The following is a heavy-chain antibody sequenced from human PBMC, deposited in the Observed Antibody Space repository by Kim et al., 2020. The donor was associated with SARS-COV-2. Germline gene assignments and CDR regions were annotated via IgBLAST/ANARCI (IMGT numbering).Heavy chain of an antibody. Sequence: VSVKSRKTINPDTSKNQFSLQLNSVTPEDTAVYYCAREERYSSSGDAFDIWGQGTMVTVSS. V-gene: IGHV6-1*01. D-gene: IGHD6-13*01. J-gene: IGHJ3*02. CDR3: AREERYSSSGDAFDI.